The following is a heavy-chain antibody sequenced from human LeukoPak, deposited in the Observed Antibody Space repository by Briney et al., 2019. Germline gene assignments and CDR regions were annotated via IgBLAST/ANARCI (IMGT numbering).Heavy chain of an antibody. Sequence: SETLSLTCAVYGGPFSGYYWSWIRQPPGKGLEWIGEINHSGSTNYNPSLKSRVTISVDTSKNQFSLKLSSVTAADTAVYYCARGYSYGHFDYWGQGTLVTVSS. CDR1: GGPFSGYY. CDR3: ARGYSYGHFDY. J-gene: IGHJ4*02. D-gene: IGHD5-18*01. V-gene: IGHV4-34*01. CDR2: INHSGST.